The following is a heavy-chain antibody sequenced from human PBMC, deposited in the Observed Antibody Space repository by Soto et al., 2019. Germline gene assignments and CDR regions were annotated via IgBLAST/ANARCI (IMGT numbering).Heavy chain of an antibody. CDR1: ALTASKNY. D-gene: IGHD3-10*01. Sequence: EVQLVESGGGLVQPGGSLRLSCAGSALTASKNYMSWVRQPPGKGLEWVSVIYSGGTTYYADSVKDRFSISRDNSKSTLYLQMDNVRAGDTAVYYCARGGSGSEWDYYGMDVWGQGTTVTVSS. J-gene: IGHJ6*02. CDR2: IYSGGTT. V-gene: IGHV3-66*01. CDR3: ARGGSGSEWDYYGMDV.